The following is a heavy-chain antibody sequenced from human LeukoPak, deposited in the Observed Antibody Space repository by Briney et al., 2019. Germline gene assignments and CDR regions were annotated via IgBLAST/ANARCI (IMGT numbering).Heavy chain of an antibody. CDR3: ANDRYYYGSGYYFDY. V-gene: IGHV3-23*01. CDR2: ISGSGDST. Sequence: GGSLRLSCAASGFTFSAYAMTWVRRAPGKGLEWVSFISGSGDSTYYADYVKGRFTISRDNSKNTLYLQMSSLRAEDTAVYYCANDRYYYGSGYYFDYWGQGTLVTVSS. J-gene: IGHJ4*02. CDR1: GFTFSAYA. D-gene: IGHD3-10*01.